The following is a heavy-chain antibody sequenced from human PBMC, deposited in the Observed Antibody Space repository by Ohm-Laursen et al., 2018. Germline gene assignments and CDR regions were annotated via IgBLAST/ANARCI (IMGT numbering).Heavy chain of an antibody. J-gene: IGHJ6*02. Sequence: SLRLSCAASGFTFDDYTMHWVRQAPGKGLEWVSSISSSSSYIYYADSVKGRFTISRDNAKNSLYLQMNSLRAEDTAVYYCARDVAHGGYGFGMDVWGQGTTVTVSS. V-gene: IGHV3-21*01. CDR3: ARDVAHGGYGFGMDV. CDR1: GFTFDDYT. D-gene: IGHD5-12*01. CDR2: ISSSSSYI.